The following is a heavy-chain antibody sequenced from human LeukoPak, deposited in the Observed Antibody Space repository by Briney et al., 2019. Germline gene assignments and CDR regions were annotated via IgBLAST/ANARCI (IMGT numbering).Heavy chain of an antibody. J-gene: IGHJ4*02. V-gene: IGHV1-18*01. CDR1: GYTFTSYG. CDR3: ARGPYDYFWGSYLFDY. Sequence: ASVKVSCKASGYTFTSYGISWVRQAPGQGLEWMGWISAYNGNTNYAQKLQGRVTMTTDTSTSTAYMELRSLRSDDTAVYYRARGPYDYFWGSYLFDYWGQGTLVTVSS. D-gene: IGHD3-16*01. CDR2: ISAYNGNT.